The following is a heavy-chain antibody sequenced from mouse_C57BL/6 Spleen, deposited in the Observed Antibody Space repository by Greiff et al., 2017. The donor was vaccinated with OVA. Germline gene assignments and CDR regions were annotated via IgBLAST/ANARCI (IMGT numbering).Heavy chain of an antibody. CDR1: GYSITSGYY. D-gene: IGHD2-3*01. Sequence: EVQLVESGPGLVKPSQSLSLTCSVTGYSITSGYYWNWIRQFPGNKLEWMGYISYDGSNNYNPSLKNRISITRDTSKNQFFLKLNSVTTEDTATYYCARDNGYYDWFAYLGQGTLVTVSA. J-gene: IGHJ3*01. V-gene: IGHV3-6*01. CDR2: ISYDGSN. CDR3: ARDNGYYDWFAY.